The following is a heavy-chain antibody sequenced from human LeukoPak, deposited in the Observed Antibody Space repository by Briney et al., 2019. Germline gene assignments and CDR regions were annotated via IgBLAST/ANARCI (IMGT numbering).Heavy chain of an antibody. CDR2: ISSSSSYI. D-gene: IGHD3-10*01. J-gene: IGHJ6*02. Sequence: PGGSLRLSCAASGFTFSSYSMNWVRQAPGKGLEWVSSISSSSSYIYYADSVKGRFTISRDNAKNSLYLQMNSLRAEDTAVYYCASGNTMVRGVPTPYGMDVWGQGTTVTVSS. V-gene: IGHV3-21*01. CDR3: ASGNTMVRGVPTPYGMDV. CDR1: GFTFSSYS.